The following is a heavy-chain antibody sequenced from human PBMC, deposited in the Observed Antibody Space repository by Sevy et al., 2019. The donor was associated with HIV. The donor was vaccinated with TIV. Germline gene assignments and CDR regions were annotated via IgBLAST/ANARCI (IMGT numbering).Heavy chain of an antibody. CDR2: VHSKSDGGAT. D-gene: IGHD3-10*01. V-gene: IGHV3-15*01. J-gene: IGHJ4*02. CDR1: GFGFSSAW. Sequence: GGSLRLSCAASGFGFSSAWMSWVRQAPGKGLEWVGHVHSKSDGGATDYAAPVKGRFTISRDDSKNTLYLQMNSLKTEDTAVYFCTTGGLVRGVFGYWGQGTRVTVSS. CDR3: TTGGLVRGVFGY.